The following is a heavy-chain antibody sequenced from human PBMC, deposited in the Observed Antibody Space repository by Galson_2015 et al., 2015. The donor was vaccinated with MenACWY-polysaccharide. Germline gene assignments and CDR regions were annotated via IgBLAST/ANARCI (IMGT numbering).Heavy chain of an antibody. CDR1: GCTFSTYT. J-gene: IGHJ4*02. CDR3: ARASRTQQLAGLDY. D-gene: IGHD1-1*01. Sequence: SVKVSCKASGCTFSTYTMNWVRQAPGQGLEWMGWISTNTGNPTYAQGFTGHFVFSLDTSVNTAFLQISSLKAEDTAVYYCARASRTQQLAGLDYWGQGTLVTVSS. CDR2: ISTNTGNP. V-gene: IGHV7-4-1*02.